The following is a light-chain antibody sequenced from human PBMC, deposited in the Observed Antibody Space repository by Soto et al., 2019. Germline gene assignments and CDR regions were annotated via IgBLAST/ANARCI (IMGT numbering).Light chain of an antibody. J-gene: IGKJ5*01. CDR2: DAS. CDR3: QTVDKWPL. CDR1: QSLRSS. V-gene: IGKV3-15*01. Sequence: ETMMTQSPDTLSVSLGERATLSCRASQSLRSSLAWYQQKPGQAPRLLIYDASTRATGIPARFSGSGSGTEFTLTISSLQSEDFAVYFCQTVDKWPLFGQGTRLEIK.